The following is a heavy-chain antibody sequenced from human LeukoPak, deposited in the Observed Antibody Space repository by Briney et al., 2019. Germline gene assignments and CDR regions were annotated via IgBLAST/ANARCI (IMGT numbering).Heavy chain of an antibody. J-gene: IGHJ4*02. CDR1: GGSISSYF. D-gene: IGHD7-27*01. Sequence: SETLSLTCTVSGGSISSYFWTWIRQPLGKGLEWIGYISDSGSTNYNPSLKSRVTISGDTSKNQFSLNLSSVTVADTAVYYCARDPSTGDLDYWGQGTLVTVSS. CDR2: ISDSGST. V-gene: IGHV4-59*01. CDR3: ARDPSTGDLDY.